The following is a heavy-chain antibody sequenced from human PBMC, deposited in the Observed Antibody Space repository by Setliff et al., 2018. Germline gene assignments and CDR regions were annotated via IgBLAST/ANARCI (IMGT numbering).Heavy chain of an antibody. CDR3: ARHEFVGGYYGSVTYRHFDY. CDR2: INYSGST. CDR1: GGSISSYY. V-gene: IGHV4-59*01. Sequence: SLTCTVSGGSISSYYWSWIRQPPGKGLEWIGYINYSGSTNYNPSLKSRVTISEDMSKNQFSLKVSSVTAADTALYFCARHEFVGGYYGSVTYRHFDYWGQGILVTVSS. D-gene: IGHD3-10*01. J-gene: IGHJ4*02.